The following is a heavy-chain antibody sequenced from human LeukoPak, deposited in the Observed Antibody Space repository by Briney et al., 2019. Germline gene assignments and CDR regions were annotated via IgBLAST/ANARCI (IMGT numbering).Heavy chain of an antibody. CDR1: GYLFKYNY. Sequence: ASVKVSCKASGYLFKYNYIHWVRQAPGQGLEWMGMINPSGDSTTYAQQFQGRLTMSSDTSTRTVYVELSGLRSEDTAVYFCARDRMDTAMGSYLDNWGQGTLVTISS. V-gene: IGHV1-46*02. CDR3: ARDRMDTAMGSYLDN. J-gene: IGHJ4*02. CDR2: INPSGDST. D-gene: IGHD5-18*01.